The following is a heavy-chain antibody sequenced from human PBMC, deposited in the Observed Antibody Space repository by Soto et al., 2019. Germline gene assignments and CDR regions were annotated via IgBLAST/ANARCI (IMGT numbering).Heavy chain of an antibody. Sequence: EVQLVEYGGTLVPPGVSLRLSCEGSGFAFGSYWMTWVRHAPGKGLEWVANIRGDGSKKSYLDSVSGRFTIFRDNAENSLSLQMNSLRDEDTALSYCARGVSTGSSSTYLYAFDFRGQWTMVTV. CDR1: GFAFGSYW. CDR2: IRGDGSKK. J-gene: IGHJ3*01. V-gene: IGHV3-7*05. D-gene: IGHD6-13*01. CDR3: ARGVSTGSSSTYLYAFDF.